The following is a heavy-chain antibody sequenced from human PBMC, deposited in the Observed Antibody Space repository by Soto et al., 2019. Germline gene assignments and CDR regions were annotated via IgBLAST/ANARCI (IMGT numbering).Heavy chain of an antibody. V-gene: IGHV3-74*01. J-gene: IGHJ4*02. CDR2: INSDGSST. CDR1: GFTFSSYW. CDR3: ARGYYDILTGYYPPRDY. D-gene: IGHD3-9*01. Sequence: GGSLRLSCAASGFTFSSYWMHWVRQAPGKGLVWVSRINSDGSSTSYADSVKGRFTISRDNAKNTLYLQMNSLRAEDTAVYFCARGYYDILTGYYPPRDYWGQGTLVTAPQ.